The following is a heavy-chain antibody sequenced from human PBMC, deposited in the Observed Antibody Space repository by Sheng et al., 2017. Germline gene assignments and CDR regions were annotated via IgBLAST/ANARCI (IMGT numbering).Heavy chain of an antibody. CDR3: TTIGVHGDSRVLDY. V-gene: IGHV3-15*01. Sequence: EVQLVESGGGLVKPGGSLRLSCAASGFTFSIVWMSWVRQAPGKGLEWVGRIKSKADGGTTDYSAPVKGRFSISRDDSKNTLYLQMDSLKTEDIAFYYCTTIGVHGDSRVLDYWGQGTLVTVSS. CDR1: GFTFSIVW. J-gene: IGHJ4*02. CDR2: IKSKADGGTT. D-gene: IGHD4-17*01.